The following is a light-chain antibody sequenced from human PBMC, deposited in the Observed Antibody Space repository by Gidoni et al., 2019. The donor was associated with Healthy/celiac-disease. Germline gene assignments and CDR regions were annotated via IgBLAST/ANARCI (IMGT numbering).Light chain of an antibody. CDR2: DAS. J-gene: IGKJ2*01. V-gene: IGKV3-11*01. CDR1: QRVSSY. CDR3: QQRSNWLYT. Sequence: EIVLTQSPATLSLSPGERATLSCRASQRVSSYLAWHQQKPGQAPRLLIYDASNRATGIPARFSGSGSGTDFTLTISSLEPEDFAVYYCQQRSNWLYTFGQGTKLEIK.